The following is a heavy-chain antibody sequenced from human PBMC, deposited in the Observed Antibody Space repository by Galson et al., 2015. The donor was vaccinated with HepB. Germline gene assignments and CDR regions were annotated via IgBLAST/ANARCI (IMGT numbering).Heavy chain of an antibody. J-gene: IGHJ4*02. D-gene: IGHD5-18*01. CDR3: AKGRTELWLSELNY. Sequence: SLRLSCAASGFTFNNYGMHWVRQAPGEGLEWVAVISYEGSNKYYTDSVKGRFTISRDNSKNTLYQQMNSLRTEDTAVYYCAKGRTELWLSELNYWGQGTLVTVSS. CDR2: ISYEGSNK. V-gene: IGHV3-30*18. CDR1: GFTFNNYG.